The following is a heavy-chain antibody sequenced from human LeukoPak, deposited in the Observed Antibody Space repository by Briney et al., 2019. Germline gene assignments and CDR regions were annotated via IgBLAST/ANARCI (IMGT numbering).Heavy chain of an antibody. CDR1: GFTFSSYG. CDR3: AKGPNGSGSYFGEDY. Sequence: GGSLRLSCAASGFTFSSYGMHWVRQAPGKGLEWVAVISYDGSNKYYADSVKGRFTISRDNSKNTLYLQMNGLRAEDTAVYYCAKGPNGSGSYFGEDYWGQGTLVTVSS. D-gene: IGHD3-10*01. CDR2: ISYDGSNK. J-gene: IGHJ4*02. V-gene: IGHV3-30*18.